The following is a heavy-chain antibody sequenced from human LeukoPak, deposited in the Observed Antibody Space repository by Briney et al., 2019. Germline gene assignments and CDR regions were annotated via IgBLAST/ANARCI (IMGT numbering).Heavy chain of an antibody. V-gene: IGHV1-2*02. CDR2: INPSNGVT. J-gene: IGHJ6*02. Sequence: ASVKVSCKASGYSFAGYHMHWVRQAPGQGLEWTGWINPSNGVTNFAQNFQGRVTMTTDTSVTTAYMELNSLTSDDTAVYYCARDRPPEYFEPSYHYYGLDVWGQGTTVTVSS. D-gene: IGHD3-9*01. CDR1: GYSFAGYH. CDR3: ARDRPPEYFEPSYHYYGLDV.